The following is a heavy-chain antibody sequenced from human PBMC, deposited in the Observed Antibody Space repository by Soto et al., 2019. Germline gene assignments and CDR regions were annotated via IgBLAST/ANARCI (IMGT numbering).Heavy chain of an antibody. D-gene: IGHD2-2*02. CDR2: ISAYNGST. CDR3: ARLYCSSTSCYRSWYYYYYMDV. V-gene: IGHV1-18*01. CDR1: GYTFTSYG. Sequence: ASVKVSCKASGYTFTSYGISWVRQAPGQGLEWMGWISAYNGSTNYAQKHQGRVTMTTDTSTSTGYMELRSLRSDDTAVYYCARLYCSSTSCYRSWYYYYYMDVWGKGTTVTVSS. J-gene: IGHJ6*03.